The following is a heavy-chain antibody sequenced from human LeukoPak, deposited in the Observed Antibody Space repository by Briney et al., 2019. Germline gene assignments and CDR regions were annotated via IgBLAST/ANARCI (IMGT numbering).Heavy chain of an antibody. Sequence: SETLSLTCTVSGGSISSGDYYWSWIRQPPGKGLEWIGYIYYSGSTYYNPSLKSRVTISVDTSKNQFSLKLSSVTAADTAVYYCAREGGHGDSSRYYYYGMDVWGQGTTVTVSS. CDR2: IYYSGST. D-gene: IGHD4-17*01. CDR1: GGSISSGDYY. V-gene: IGHV4-30-4*01. CDR3: AREGGHGDSSRYYYYGMDV. J-gene: IGHJ6*02.